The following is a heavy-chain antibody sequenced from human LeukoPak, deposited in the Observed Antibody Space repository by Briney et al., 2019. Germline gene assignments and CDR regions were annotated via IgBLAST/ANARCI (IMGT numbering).Heavy chain of an antibody. CDR2: IIPILGIA. CDR3: ARAGYYDSSGYYQVDY. J-gene: IGHJ4*02. D-gene: IGHD3-22*01. V-gene: IGHV1-69*04. CDR1: GGTFSSYA. Sequence: SVKVSCKASGGTFSSYAISWVRQAPGQGLEWMGRIIPILGIANYAQKFQGRVTITADKSTSTAYMELSSLRSEDTAVYYCARAGYYDSSGYYQVDYWGQGTLVTVSS.